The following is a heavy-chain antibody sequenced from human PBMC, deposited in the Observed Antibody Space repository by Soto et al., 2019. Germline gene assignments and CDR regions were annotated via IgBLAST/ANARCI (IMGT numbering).Heavy chain of an antibody. CDR1: GYTFTSYG. J-gene: IGHJ4*02. CDR2: ISTYNGNT. CDR3: ARDRSASYGSRDSDY. D-gene: IGHD3-10*01. Sequence: QVKLVQSGAEVKKPGASVKVSCKASGYTFTSYGISWVRQAPGQGLEWMGWISTYNGNTNYAQKLQGRVPMTTDTSTGTAYRELRSLRSDDTAVYYCARDRSASYGSRDSDYWGQGTLVTVSS. V-gene: IGHV1-18*01.